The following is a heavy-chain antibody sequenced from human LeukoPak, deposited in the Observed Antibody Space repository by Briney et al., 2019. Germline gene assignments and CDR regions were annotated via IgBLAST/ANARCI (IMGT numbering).Heavy chain of an antibody. D-gene: IGHD3-10*01. J-gene: IGHJ4*02. CDR2: IYYSGST. Sequence: PSETLSLTCTVSGGSISSYHWSWIRQPPGKGLEWIGYIYYSGSTNYNPSLKSRVTISVDTSKNQFSLKLSSVTAADTAVYYCARAVRRGVYFDYWGQGTLVIVSS. CDR3: ARAVRRGVYFDY. V-gene: IGHV4-59*08. CDR1: GGSISSYH.